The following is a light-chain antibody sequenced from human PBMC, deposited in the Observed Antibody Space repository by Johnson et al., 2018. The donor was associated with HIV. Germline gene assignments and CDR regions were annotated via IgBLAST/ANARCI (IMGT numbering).Light chain of an antibody. V-gene: IGLV1-51*01. Sequence: QSVLTQPPSVSAAPGQSFTISCSGSSSNIGNNYVSWYQQLPGTAPKLLIYDNNKRPSGIPDRFSGSKSGTSATLDITGLQTGDEADYFCGTWDSSLSAYVFGTGTKVNVL. CDR1: SSNIGNNY. CDR3: GTWDSSLSAYV. CDR2: DNN. J-gene: IGLJ1*01.